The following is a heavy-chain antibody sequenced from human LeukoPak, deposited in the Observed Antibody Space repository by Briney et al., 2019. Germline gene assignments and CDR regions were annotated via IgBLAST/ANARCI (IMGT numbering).Heavy chain of an antibody. D-gene: IGHD3-10*01. J-gene: IGHJ4*02. CDR3: AREGVRGSGSYYNVKDY. Sequence: GESLRLSCSVSGFTFSSYAVSWVRQAPGKGLEWVSSISTSGAGTYYADSVKGRFTISRDNSKNTLYLQMNSVRAEDTAVYYCAREGVRGSGSYYNVKDYWGQGSLVTVSS. CDR2: ISTSGAGT. CDR1: GFTFSSYA. V-gene: IGHV3-23*01.